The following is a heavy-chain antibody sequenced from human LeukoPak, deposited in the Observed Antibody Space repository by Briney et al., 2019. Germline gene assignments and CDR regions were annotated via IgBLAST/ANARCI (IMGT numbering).Heavy chain of an antibody. J-gene: IGHJ4*02. V-gene: IGHV4-59*01. CDR1: GGSFSGYY. D-gene: IGHD5-24*01. CDR2: IYYSGST. CDR3: ARVRGGTYNHFFDY. Sequence: SETLSLTCAVYGGSFSGYYWSWIRQPPGKGLEWIGYIYYSGSTSYNPSLKSRVTISVDTSKNRISLKVNSVTAADTALYYCARVRGGTYNHFFDYWGQGTLVTVSS.